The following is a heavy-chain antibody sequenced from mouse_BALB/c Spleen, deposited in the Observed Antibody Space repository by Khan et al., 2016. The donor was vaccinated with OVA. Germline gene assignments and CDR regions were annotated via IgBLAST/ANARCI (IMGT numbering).Heavy chain of an antibody. V-gene: IGHV1S81*02. D-gene: IGHD1-1*01. Sequence: QVQLQQSGAELVKAGASVKMSCKASGYTFTSYWMHWVKQRLGQGLEWFAENNPTNGRTYYNEKFKSKATLTVDKSSSTAYMLLSGPTFEDSAVYYCARIKKRVAPYFDYGGKGTTLTVSS. CDR1: GYTFTSYW. CDR2: NNPTNGRT. J-gene: IGHJ2*01. CDR3: ARIKKRVAPYFDY.